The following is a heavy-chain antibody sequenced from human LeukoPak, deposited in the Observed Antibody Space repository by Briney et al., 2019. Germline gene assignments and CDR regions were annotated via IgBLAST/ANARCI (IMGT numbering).Heavy chain of an antibody. D-gene: IGHD6-13*01. V-gene: IGHV1-18*01. CDR1: GYTFTSYG. CDR3: ARDLYSSSWYRDYYYYYGMDV. J-gene: IGHJ6*02. Sequence: ASVKVSCKASGYTFTSYGISWVRQAPGQGLEWMGWISAYNGNTNYAQKLQGRVTMITDTSTSTAYMELRSLRSDDTAVYYCARDLYSSSWYRDYYYYYGMDVWGQGTTVTVSS. CDR2: ISAYNGNT.